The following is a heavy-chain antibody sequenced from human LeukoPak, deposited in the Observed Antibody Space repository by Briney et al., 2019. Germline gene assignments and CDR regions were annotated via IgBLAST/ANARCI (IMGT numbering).Heavy chain of an antibody. J-gene: IGHJ4*02. V-gene: IGHV4-4*07. CDR3: VRQFDY. CDR2: VYTSGST. CDR1: GGSISSYY. Sequence: PSETLSLTCTVSGGSISSYYWSWIRQPAGKGLEWIGHVYTSGSTNYNPSLKSRVTISVDTSKNQFSLKLSSVTAADTAVYYCVRQFDYWGQGTLVTVSS.